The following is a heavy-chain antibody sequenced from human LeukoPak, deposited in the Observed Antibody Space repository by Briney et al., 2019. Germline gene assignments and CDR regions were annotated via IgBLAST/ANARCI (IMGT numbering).Heavy chain of an antibody. D-gene: IGHD6-13*01. V-gene: IGHV4-61*08. CDR1: GGSISSGDYY. CDR2: IYYSGTT. J-gene: IGHJ4*02. Sequence: SETLSLTCTVSGGSISSGDYYWRWIRQPPGKGLEWIGYIYYSGTTNYNPSLKSRVTISVDTSKNQFSLKLSSVTAADTAVYYCARGVYIAAAQYAYWGQGTLVTVSS. CDR3: ARGVYIAAAQYAY.